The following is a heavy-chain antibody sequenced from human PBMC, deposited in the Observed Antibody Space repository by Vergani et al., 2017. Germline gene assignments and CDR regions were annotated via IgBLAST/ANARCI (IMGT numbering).Heavy chain of an antibody. CDR3: ARDPPHPYYYYGMDV. J-gene: IGHJ6*02. CDR1: GFTFSSYE. Sequence: EVQLVESGGGLVQPGGSLRLSCAASGFTFSSYEMNWVRQAPGKGLEWVSYISSSGSTIYYADSVKGRFTISRDNAKNSLYLQMNSLRAEDTAVYYCARDPPHPYYYYGMDVWGQGTTVTVSS. V-gene: IGHV3-48*03. CDR2: ISSSGSTI.